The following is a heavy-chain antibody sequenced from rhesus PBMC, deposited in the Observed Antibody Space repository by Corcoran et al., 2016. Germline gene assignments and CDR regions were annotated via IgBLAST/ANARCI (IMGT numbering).Heavy chain of an antibody. V-gene: IGHV3S16*01. CDR1: GFTFLSYG. Sequence: EVQLVESGGGLVQPGGSLRLPCAASGFTFLSYGMIWVPKAPVKGLEWVSSISSASSYIYYADSVKGRFTISRDNAKNSLSLQMNSLRAEDTAVYYCTSMSGTTSYFEFWGQGALVTVSS. J-gene: IGHJ1*01. CDR2: ISSASSYI. D-gene: IGHD1-20*01. CDR3: TSMSGTTSYFEF.